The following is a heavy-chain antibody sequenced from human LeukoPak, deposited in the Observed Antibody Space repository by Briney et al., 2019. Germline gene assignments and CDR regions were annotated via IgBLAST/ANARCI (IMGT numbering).Heavy chain of an antibody. CDR3: AKFNWWEPPHYFDW. V-gene: IGHV3-23*01. Sequence: PGGSLRLSCAASGFSFNNYAMSWVRQAPGKGLEWVSAISGSGGSTNYADSVKGRFTISRDNSKNTLYLQMNSLRAEDTAVYHCAKFNWWEPPHYFDWWGQGTLVTVSS. CDR2: ISGSGGST. J-gene: IGHJ4*02. CDR1: GFSFNNYA. D-gene: IGHD1-26*01.